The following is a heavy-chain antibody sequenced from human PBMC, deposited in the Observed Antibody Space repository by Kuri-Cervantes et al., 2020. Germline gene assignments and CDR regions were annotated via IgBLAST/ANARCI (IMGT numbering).Heavy chain of an antibody. Sequence: ETLSLTCTVSGGSISSYYWSWIRQPPGKGLEWVTNIKQDGSEKYYVDSVKGRFTISRDNAKNSLYLQMNSLRAEDTAVYYCAREGSIVVVVAAPDAFDIWGQGTLVTVSS. CDR2: IKQDGSEK. V-gene: IGHV3-7*01. D-gene: IGHD2-15*01. J-gene: IGHJ3*02. CDR3: AREGSIVVVVAAPDAFDI. CDR1: GGSISSYY.